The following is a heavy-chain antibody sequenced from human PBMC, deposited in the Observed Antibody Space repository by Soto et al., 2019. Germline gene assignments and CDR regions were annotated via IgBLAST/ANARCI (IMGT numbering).Heavy chain of an antibody. CDR1: GFYFSTHS. Sequence: GGFQRLSYAASGFYFSTHSMNWVRQATGKGLEWVSSISSSSSYIYYADSVKGRFTISRDNAKNSLYLQMNSLRAEDTAEYYCARDFSSWYNNWFDPWGQGTLVTVSS. CDR3: ARDFSSWYNNWFDP. CDR2: ISSSSSYI. V-gene: IGHV3-21*01. D-gene: IGHD6-13*01. J-gene: IGHJ5*02.